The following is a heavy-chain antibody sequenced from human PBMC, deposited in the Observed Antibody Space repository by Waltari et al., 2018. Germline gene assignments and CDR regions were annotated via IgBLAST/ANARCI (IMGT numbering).Heavy chain of an antibody. CDR3: ARGYYGSGSYYTPDYYYMDV. CDR2: IYYSGST. V-gene: IGHV4-59*01. CDR1: GGSISSYY. Sequence: QMQLQESGPGLVKPSETLSLTCTVSGGSISSYYWSWIRQPPGKGLEWIGYIYYSGSTNYNPSLKSRVIISVDTSKNQCSLKLSSVTAADTAVYYCARGYYGSGSYYTPDYYYMDVWGKGTTVTVSS. D-gene: IGHD3-10*01. J-gene: IGHJ6*03.